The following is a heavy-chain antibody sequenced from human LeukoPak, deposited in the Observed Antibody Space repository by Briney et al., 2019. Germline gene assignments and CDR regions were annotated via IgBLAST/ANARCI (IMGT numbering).Heavy chain of an antibody. CDR3: AITQNYGMDV. CDR2: IYYSGST. J-gene: IGHJ6*02. V-gene: IGHV4-31*03. CDR1: GGSISSSSHY. D-gene: IGHD3-16*01. Sequence: SETLSLTCTVSGGSISSSSHYWSWIRQHPGKGLEWIGYIYYSGSTYYNPSLKSRVTISVDTSKNQFSLKLSSVTAADTAVYYCAITQNYGMDVWGQGTTVTVSS.